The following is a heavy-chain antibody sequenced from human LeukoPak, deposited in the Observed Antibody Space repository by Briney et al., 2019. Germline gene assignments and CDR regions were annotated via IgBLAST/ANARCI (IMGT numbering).Heavy chain of an antibody. D-gene: IGHD3-10*01. CDR1: GYTFTSYG. J-gene: IGHJ6*03. Sequence: GASVKVSCKASGYTFTSYGISWVRQAPGQGLEWMGWISAYNGNTNYEQKLQGRVTMTTDTSTSTAYMELRSLRSDDTAVYYCARDGSGSYRGYYYYYYMDVWGKGTTVTISS. CDR3: ARDGSGSYRGYYYYYYMDV. V-gene: IGHV1-18*01. CDR2: ISAYNGNT.